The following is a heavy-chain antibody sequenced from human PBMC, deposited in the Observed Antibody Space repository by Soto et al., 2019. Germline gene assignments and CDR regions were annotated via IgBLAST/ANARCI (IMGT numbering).Heavy chain of an antibody. Sequence: KPSETLSLTCTVSGGSISSSSYYWGWIRQPPGKGLEWIGSIYYSGSTYYNPSLKSRVTISVDTSKNQFSLKLSSVTAADTAVYYCATLGARPNYYYYGMDVWGQGTTVTVS. CDR1: GGSISSSSYY. J-gene: IGHJ6*02. V-gene: IGHV4-39*01. CDR3: ATLGARPNYYYYGMDV. D-gene: IGHD6-6*01. CDR2: IYYSGST.